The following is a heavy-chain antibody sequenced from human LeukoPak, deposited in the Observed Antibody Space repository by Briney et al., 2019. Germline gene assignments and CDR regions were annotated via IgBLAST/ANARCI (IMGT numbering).Heavy chain of an antibody. Sequence: ASVKVSCKVSGYTLTELSMHWVRQAPGKGLEWMGGFDPEDGETIYARKFQGRVTMTEDTSTDTAYMELSSLRSEDTAVYYCATAFKGYDSSGYYVGVDMSAFDIWGQGTMVTVSS. J-gene: IGHJ3*02. CDR3: ATAFKGYDSSGYYVGVDMSAFDI. D-gene: IGHD3-22*01. CDR1: GYTLTELS. V-gene: IGHV1-24*01. CDR2: FDPEDGET.